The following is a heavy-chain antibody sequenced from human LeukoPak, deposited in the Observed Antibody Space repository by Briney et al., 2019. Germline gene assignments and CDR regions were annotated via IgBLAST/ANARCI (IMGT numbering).Heavy chain of an antibody. Sequence: PSETLSLTCAVSGDSISSYYWSWIRQPPGKGVEWIGYIYYNGRTNYNPSLKSRVTISVDTSKNQFSLKLSSVTAADTAVYYCARDSSSFEYNWFDPWGQGTLVTVSS. D-gene: IGHD6-13*01. CDR3: ARDSSSFEYNWFDP. V-gene: IGHV4-59*01. J-gene: IGHJ5*02. CDR1: GDSISSYY. CDR2: IYYNGRT.